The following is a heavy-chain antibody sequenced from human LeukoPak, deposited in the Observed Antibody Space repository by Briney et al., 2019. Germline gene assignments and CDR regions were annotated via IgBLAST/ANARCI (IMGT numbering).Heavy chain of an antibody. D-gene: IGHD1-7*01. J-gene: IGHJ6*03. Sequence: SVKVSCKASGGTFSSYAISWVRQAPGQGLEWMGGLFPIFGTANYAQKFQGRVTITADESTSTAYMELSSLRSEDTAVYYCARVWSLANYGYYYYYMDVWGKGTTVTVSS. CDR3: ARVWSLANYGYYYYYMDV. CDR1: GGTFSSYA. V-gene: IGHV1-69*13. CDR2: LFPIFGTA.